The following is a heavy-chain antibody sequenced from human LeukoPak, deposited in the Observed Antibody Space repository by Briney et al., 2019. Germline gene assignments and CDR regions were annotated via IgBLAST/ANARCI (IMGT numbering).Heavy chain of an antibody. CDR1: GYTFTGYY. CDR2: INPNSGGT. CDR3: ARDPGSGWPRYFDY. Sequence: ASVKVSCKASGYTFTGYYMHWVRQAPGQGLEWMGWINPNSGGTNYAQKPQGRVTMTTDTSTSTAYMELRSLRSDDTAVYYCARDPGSGWPRYFDYWGQGTLVTVSS. J-gene: IGHJ4*02. V-gene: IGHV1-2*02. D-gene: IGHD6-19*01.